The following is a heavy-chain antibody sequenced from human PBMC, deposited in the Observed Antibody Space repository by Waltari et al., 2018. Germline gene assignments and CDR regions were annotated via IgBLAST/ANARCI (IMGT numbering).Heavy chain of an antibody. CDR2: IKIKADAGKT. J-gene: IGHJ5*02. D-gene: IGHD3-10*01. Sequence: EVQLLESGGGLVEPGGSLRLSCEASGFTFSNTRMHWVRQAPGKGLEWVGHIKIKADAGKTDYAAPVKGRFSISRDDSENTLYLQMNSLKTDDTAMYYCSTSNYGPFSWGQGTLVTVSS. CDR3: STSNYGPFS. V-gene: IGHV3-15*07. CDR1: GFTFSNTR.